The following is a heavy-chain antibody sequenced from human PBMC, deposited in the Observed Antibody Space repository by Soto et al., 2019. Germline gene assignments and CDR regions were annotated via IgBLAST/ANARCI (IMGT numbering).Heavy chain of an antibody. Sequence: GASVKVSCKASGYTFTSYGISWVRQAPGQGLEWMGWISAYNGNTNYAQKLQGRVTMTTDTSTSTAYMELRSLRSDDTAVYYCARDKSAYYGSGSYYNVIVSKAYGMDVWRQGTTVTVSS. V-gene: IGHV1-18*01. CDR2: ISAYNGNT. CDR1: GYTFTSYG. CDR3: ARDKSAYYGSGSYYNVIVSKAYGMDV. D-gene: IGHD3-10*01. J-gene: IGHJ6*02.